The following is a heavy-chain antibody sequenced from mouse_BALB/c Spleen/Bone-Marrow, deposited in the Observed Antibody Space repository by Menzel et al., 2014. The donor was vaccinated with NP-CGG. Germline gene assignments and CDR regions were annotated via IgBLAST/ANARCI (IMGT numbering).Heavy chain of an antibody. CDR2: IWADGST. J-gene: IGHJ2*01. V-gene: IGHV2-9*02. CDR1: GFSLTSYG. Sequence: VQLQQSGPGLVAPSQSLSIPCTVSGFSLTSYGVHWVRQPPGKGLERLGVIWADGSTNYNSTLMSRLSISKDNSKSQVFLKMNSLQTDDTAMYYCARSHYPYYFDYWGQGTTLTVSS. CDR3: ARSHYPYYFDY. D-gene: IGHD1-2*01.